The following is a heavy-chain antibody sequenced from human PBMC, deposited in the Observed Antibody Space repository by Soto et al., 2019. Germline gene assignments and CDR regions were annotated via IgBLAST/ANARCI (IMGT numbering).Heavy chain of an antibody. CDR3: ARDGRRQWFGNYYYYYGMDV. Sequence: EVQLVESGGGLVQPGGSLRLSCAASGFTFSSYSMNWVRQAPGKGLEWVSYISSSSSTIYYADSVKGRFTISRDNAKNSLYLQMNSLRDEDTAVYYCARDGRRQWFGNYYYYYGMDVWGQGTTVTVSS. V-gene: IGHV3-48*02. J-gene: IGHJ6*02. CDR1: GFTFSSYS. D-gene: IGHD3-10*01. CDR2: ISSSSSTI.